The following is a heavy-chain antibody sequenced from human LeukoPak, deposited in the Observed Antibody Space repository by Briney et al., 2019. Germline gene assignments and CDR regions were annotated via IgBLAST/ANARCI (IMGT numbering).Heavy chain of an antibody. J-gene: IGHJ4*02. Sequence: SETLSLTCAVYDGSFSGYYWSWIRQPPGKGLEWIGYIFDSGSTNYNPSLKSRVTMSVDTSKNQFSLKLSSVTAADTAVYYCAREGDYNSLNFDYWGQGTLVTVSS. D-gene: IGHD2-21*02. V-gene: IGHV4-59*01. CDR1: DGSFSGYY. CDR3: AREGDYNSLNFDY. CDR2: IFDSGST.